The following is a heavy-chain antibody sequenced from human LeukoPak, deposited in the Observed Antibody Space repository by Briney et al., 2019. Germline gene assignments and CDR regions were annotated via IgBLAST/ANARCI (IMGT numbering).Heavy chain of an antibody. V-gene: IGHV3-7*01. CDR1: GFTFSSYW. CDR3: ARCDSSGYYRGGYFDY. J-gene: IGHJ4*02. D-gene: IGHD3-22*01. CDR2: IKQDGSEK. Sequence: GGSLRLSCAASGFTFSSYWMSWVRQAPGKGLEWVANIKQDGSEKYYVDSVKGRFTISRDNAKNSLYLQMNSLRAEDTAVYYCARCDSSGYYRGGYFDYWGQGTLVTVSS.